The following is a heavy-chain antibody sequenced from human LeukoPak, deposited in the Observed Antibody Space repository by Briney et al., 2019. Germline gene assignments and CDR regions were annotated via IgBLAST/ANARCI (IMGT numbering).Heavy chain of an antibody. D-gene: IGHD6-19*01. CDR3: AREGHGSGWYNY. CDR2: IYTSGST. J-gene: IGHJ4*02. Sequence: PSETLSLTCTVSGGSISSGSYYWNWIRQPAGKGLEWIGRIYTSGSTNYNPSLKSRVTMSVDTSKNQFSLKLSSVTAADTAVYYCAREGHGSGWYNYWGQGTLVTVSS. CDR1: GGSISSGSYY. V-gene: IGHV4-61*02.